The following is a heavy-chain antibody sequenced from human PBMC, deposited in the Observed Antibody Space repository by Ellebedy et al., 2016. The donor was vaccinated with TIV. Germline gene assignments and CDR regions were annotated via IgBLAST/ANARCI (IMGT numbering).Heavy chain of an antibody. CDR2: ISTSNGGT. CDR3: ARDATPDNFDH. J-gene: IGHJ4*02. Sequence: AASVKVSCKASGYTFTSHGISWARQAPGQGLEWMGWISTSNGGTNLVQKFQGRVTMTTDAPTSTAYLELGSLRSDDTAVYYCARDATPDNFDHWGQGTLVTVSS. CDR1: GYTFTSHG. V-gene: IGHV1-18*01.